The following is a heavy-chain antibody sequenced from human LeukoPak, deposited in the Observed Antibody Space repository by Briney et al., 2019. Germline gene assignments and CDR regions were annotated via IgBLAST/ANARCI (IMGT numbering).Heavy chain of an antibody. Sequence: PSASVKVSCKASGYTFTNYYIPWLRQAPGQGPEWMGMINLIAGLTHYAPKFQGRVTMTRDTSTSTVYMELSSLGSEDTAVYYCARGTAMAYYYYYYMDVWGKGTTVTVSS. CDR3: ARGTAMAYYYYYYMDV. V-gene: IGHV1-46*01. D-gene: IGHD5-18*01. CDR1: GYTFTNYY. J-gene: IGHJ6*03. CDR2: INLIAGLT.